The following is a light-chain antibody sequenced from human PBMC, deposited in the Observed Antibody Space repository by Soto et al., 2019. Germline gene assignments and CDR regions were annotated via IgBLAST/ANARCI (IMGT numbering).Light chain of an antibody. CDR2: DAS. Sequence: EMMLTQSPGTLSLSPGDRATLSCRASQIVRSNSLAWYQQKPGQAPRLLIYDASNRASDIPARFSGSGSETDFTLTISSLEPEDFAIYYCQQRSNWPLTFGGGTKVDIK. J-gene: IGKJ4*01. CDR3: QQRSNWPLT. V-gene: IGKV3-11*01. CDR1: QIVRSN.